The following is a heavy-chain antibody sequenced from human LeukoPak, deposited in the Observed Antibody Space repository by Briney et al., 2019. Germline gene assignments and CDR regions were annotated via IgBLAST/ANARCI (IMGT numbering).Heavy chain of an antibody. D-gene: IGHD5-18*01. J-gene: IGHJ4*01. Sequence: PSETLSLTCTVSGGSISSSSYYWGWIRQPPGKGLVWIGSIYYSGSTYYNPSLTSRVTISVDTSKNQFSLKLSSVTAADTAVYYCARRPASDTAMARGSFDYWGHGTLVTVSS. CDR2: IYYSGST. CDR3: ARRPASDTAMARGSFDY. V-gene: IGHV4-39*01. CDR1: GGSISSSSYY.